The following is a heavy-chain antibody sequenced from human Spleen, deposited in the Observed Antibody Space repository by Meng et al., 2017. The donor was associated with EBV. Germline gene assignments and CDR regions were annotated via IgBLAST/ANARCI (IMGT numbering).Heavy chain of an antibody. V-gene: IGHV1-69*06. Sequence: QWRLVRAASRVQKPVSSVHVSSNTLDGPFHTIAFRWGRQAPGQGLEWLGGFLPTLGAPNYAQKFHGRVSITADKSTNRVYVDMSSLGYDDTAVYYCAREGGHGGNSGVFDYWGQGTLVTVSS. D-gene: IGHD4-23*01. CDR1: DGPFHTIA. CDR3: AREGGHGGNSGVFDY. CDR2: FLPTLGAP. J-gene: IGHJ4*02.